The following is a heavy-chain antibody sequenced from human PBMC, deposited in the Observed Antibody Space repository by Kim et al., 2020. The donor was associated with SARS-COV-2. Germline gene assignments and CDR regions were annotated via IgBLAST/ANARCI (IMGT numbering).Heavy chain of an antibody. V-gene: IGHV3-30*04. CDR3: ARGNYYESVSLSDYYNGMDV. D-gene: IGHD3-10*01. Sequence: GGSLRPSCAASGLSFDNSAMNWVRQAPGKGLEWVAVISYDGRNKDYADSVKGRFTISRDNSKSTLYLQMNSLRVEDTAVYYCARGNYYESVSLSDYYNGMDVWGQGTTVTVSS. CDR1: GLSFDNSA. CDR2: ISYDGRNK. J-gene: IGHJ6*02.